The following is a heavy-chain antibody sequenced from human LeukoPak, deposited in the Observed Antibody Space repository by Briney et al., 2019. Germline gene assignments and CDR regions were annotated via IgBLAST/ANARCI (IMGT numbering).Heavy chain of an antibody. D-gene: IGHD3-9*01. Sequence: SETLSLTCTVSGGSISSYYWSWIRQPAGKGLEWIGEINHSGSTNYNPSLKSRVTISVDTSKNQFSLKLSSVTAADTAVYYCARIAQLRYLPDYWGQGTLVTVSS. CDR2: INHSGST. J-gene: IGHJ4*02. CDR1: GGSISSYY. CDR3: ARIAQLRYLPDY. V-gene: IGHV4-34*01.